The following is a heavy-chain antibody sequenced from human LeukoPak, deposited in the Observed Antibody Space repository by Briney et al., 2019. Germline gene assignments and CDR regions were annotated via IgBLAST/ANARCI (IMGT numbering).Heavy chain of an antibody. D-gene: IGHD6-19*01. V-gene: IGHV3-23*01. Sequence: GGSLRLSCAASGFTFKKYGMSWVRQAPGKGLEWVSTINDNGANTHYADSVKGRFTISRDSSKNTLFWQMNSLRADDTARYYCTKGDGGWYPIDSWGQGTLIIVSS. J-gene: IGHJ4*02. CDR3: TKGDGGWYPIDS. CDR2: INDNGANT. CDR1: GFTFKKYG.